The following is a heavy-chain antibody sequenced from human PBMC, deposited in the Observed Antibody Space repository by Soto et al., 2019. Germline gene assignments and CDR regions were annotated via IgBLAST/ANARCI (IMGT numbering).Heavy chain of an antibody. V-gene: IGHV3-30-3*01. Sequence: QVQLVESGGGVVQPGRSLRLSCAASGFTFSSYAMHWVRQAPGKGLEWVAVISYDGSNKYYADSVKGRFTISRDNSKNTLYLQMNSLRAEDTAVYYCASPRVAYLCDYWGQGTLVTVSS. CDR3: ASPRVAYLCDY. D-gene: IGHD2-2*02. CDR2: ISYDGSNK. J-gene: IGHJ4*02. CDR1: GFTFSSYA.